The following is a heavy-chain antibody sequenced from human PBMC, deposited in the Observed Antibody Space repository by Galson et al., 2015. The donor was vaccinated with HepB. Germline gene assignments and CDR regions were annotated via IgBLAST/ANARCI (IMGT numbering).Heavy chain of an antibody. CDR2: LSYDGSNI. V-gene: IGHV3-30-3*01. CDR3: ARDRDDYYYDSSGYPVY. J-gene: IGHJ4*02. CDR1: GFTFSSYA. Sequence: SLRLSCAASGFTFSSYAMHWVRQAPGKGLEWVAVLSYDGSNIYYADSVRGRFTISRDNSKNTLYLQMNSLRAEDTAVYYCARDRDDYYYDSSGYPVYWGQGTLVTVSS. D-gene: IGHD3-22*01.